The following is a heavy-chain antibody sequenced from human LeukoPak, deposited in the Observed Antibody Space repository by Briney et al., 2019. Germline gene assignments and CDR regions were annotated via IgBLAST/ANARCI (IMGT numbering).Heavy chain of an antibody. CDR1: GFTFSSYA. Sequence: GGSLRLSCAASGFTFSSYAMSWVRQAPGKGLEWVSDITGGGGSTYYADSVKGRFTISRDNSKNTLYLQMNSLRAEDTAVYFCAKLSGYPGACWGQGTLVTVSS. J-gene: IGHJ4*02. V-gene: IGHV3-23*01. CDR3: AKLSGYPGAC. D-gene: IGHD3-22*01. CDR2: ITGGGGST.